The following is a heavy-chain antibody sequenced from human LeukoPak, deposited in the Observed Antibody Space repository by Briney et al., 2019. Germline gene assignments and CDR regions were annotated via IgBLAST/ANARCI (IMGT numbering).Heavy chain of an antibody. CDR1: GFTFSDYY. CDR3: ARDLLRAAAGTSIPWYFDL. Sequence: GGSLRLSCAASGFTFSDYYMSWIRQAPGKGLEWVSYISSSGSTIYYADSVKGRFTISRDNAKNSLYLQMNSLRAEDTAVYYCARDLLRAAAGTSIPWYFDLWGRGTLVTVSS. V-gene: IGHV3-11*01. D-gene: IGHD6-13*01. CDR2: ISSSGSTI. J-gene: IGHJ2*01.